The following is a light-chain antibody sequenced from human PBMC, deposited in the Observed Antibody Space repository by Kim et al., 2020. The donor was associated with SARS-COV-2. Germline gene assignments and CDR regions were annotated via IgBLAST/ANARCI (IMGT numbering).Light chain of an antibody. J-gene: IGLJ3*02. CDR3: QAWDSTTRV. V-gene: IGLV3-1*01. CDR2: QDT. Sequence: SYELTQPPSMSVSPGQTATIPCSADNLGTKYVCWYQQKPGHSPLMVIYQDTKRPSGIPERFSGSNSGNTATLTITGTQLMDEADYFCQAWDSTTRVFVGG. CDR1: NLGTKY.